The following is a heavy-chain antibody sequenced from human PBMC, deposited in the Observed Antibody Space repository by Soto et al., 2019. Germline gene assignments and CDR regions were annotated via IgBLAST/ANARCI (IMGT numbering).Heavy chain of an antibody. V-gene: IGHV1-2*04. D-gene: IGHD6-13*01. CDR2: INPNIGGT. CDR1: GYIFTGYY. Sequence: ASVKVSCKASGYIFTGYYMHWVRQAPGQGLEWMGGINPNIGGTNYAQKFQGWVTMTADTSMSTAYMELSRLRSEDTAVYYCAREALGVIAAAGKKGAFDIWGQGTMVTVSS. CDR3: AREALGVIAAAGKKGAFDI. J-gene: IGHJ3*02.